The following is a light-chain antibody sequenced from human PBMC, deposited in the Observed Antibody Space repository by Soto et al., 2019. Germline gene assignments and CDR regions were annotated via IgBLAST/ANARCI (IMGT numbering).Light chain of an antibody. CDR2: GSS. V-gene: IGKV3-20*01. CDR1: QTVSGNY. J-gene: IGKJ2*01. Sequence: EIVLTQSPGILSLSPGERATLSCRASQTVSGNYLAWYQQKPGQSPRLLIYGSSDRATGIPDRFSGSGSWTDFTLTIISVEPEDVAVYYFQQYGSSPPYTFGQGTKLEI. CDR3: QQYGSSPPYT.